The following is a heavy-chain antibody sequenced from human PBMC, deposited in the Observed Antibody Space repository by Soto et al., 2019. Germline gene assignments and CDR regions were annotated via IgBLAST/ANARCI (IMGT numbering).Heavy chain of an antibody. J-gene: IGHJ5*02. CDR2: IKSKTDGETK. D-gene: IGHD2-15*01. CDR1: GFTFSHAW. CDR3: CVVKRRDQYSTSGYWFDP. Sequence: GGSLRLSCAASGFTFSHAWMSWVRQAPGKGLEWVGRIKSKTDGETKDYGAPVRGRFTISRDDSKDTLHLQMNSLRIEDTAVYYCCVVKRRDQYSTSGYWFDPWGPGTLVTVSS. V-gene: IGHV3-15*01.